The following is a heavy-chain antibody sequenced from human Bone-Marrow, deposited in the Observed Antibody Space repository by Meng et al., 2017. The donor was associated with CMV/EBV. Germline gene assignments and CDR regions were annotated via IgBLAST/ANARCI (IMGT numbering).Heavy chain of an antibody. J-gene: IGHJ4*02. Sequence: SETLSLTCTVSGGSISSYYWSWIRQPPGKGLEWIGYIYYSGSTNYNPSLKSRVTISVDTSKNQFSLKLSSVTAADTAVYYCARGTFRSSSWSLDYWAQGTLVTVPS. CDR2: IYYSGST. V-gene: IGHV4-59*12. D-gene: IGHD6-13*01. CDR3: ARGTFRSSSWSLDY. CDR1: GGSISSYY.